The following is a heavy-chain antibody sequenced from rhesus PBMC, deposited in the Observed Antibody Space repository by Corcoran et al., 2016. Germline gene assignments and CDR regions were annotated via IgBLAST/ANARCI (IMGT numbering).Heavy chain of an antibody. J-gene: IGHJ6*01. D-gene: IGHD4-4*01. Sequence: EVQLVESGGGLAKPGGSLRLSCAASGFTFSSYWMNWVRQAPGKGLEWVSSINSGGGSTYYADSVNGRFTISRDNSKNTLSLQMNSLRAEDTAVYYCAKDMVAAGGLDSWGQGVVVTVSS. CDR3: AKDMVAAGGLDS. CDR2: INSGGGST. CDR1: GFTFSSYW. V-gene: IGHV3S25*01.